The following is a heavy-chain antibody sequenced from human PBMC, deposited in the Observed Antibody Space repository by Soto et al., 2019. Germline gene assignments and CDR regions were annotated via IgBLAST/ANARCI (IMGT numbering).Heavy chain of an antibody. CDR2: MDSDGSII. CDR3: ARVMDIVVVPAAPYYYYGMDV. CDR1: EFTFSSSW. Sequence: PGGSLRLSCVVSEFTFSSSWMHWVRQGPGKGLVWVSRMDSDGSIINYADSVKGRFTTSRDNAKNMLYLQMNSLRVEDTAVYYCARVMDIVVVPAAPYYYYGMDVWGQGTTVTVSS. D-gene: IGHD2-2*03. J-gene: IGHJ6*02. V-gene: IGHV3-74*01.